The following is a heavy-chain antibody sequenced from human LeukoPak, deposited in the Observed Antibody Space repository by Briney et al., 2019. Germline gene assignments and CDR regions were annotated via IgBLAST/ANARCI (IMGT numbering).Heavy chain of an antibody. D-gene: IGHD5-24*01. Sequence: KPSETLSLTCTVSGDSISDYYWSWIRQPLGKGLEWIGEVYYSGSTHYNPSLKSRLTISVDTSKNQFSLRLRSVTAADTAMYYCARELDGDGGWFDPWGQGTLVTVSS. CDR1: GDSISDYY. J-gene: IGHJ5*02. CDR2: VYYSGST. V-gene: IGHV4-59*01. CDR3: ARELDGDGGWFDP.